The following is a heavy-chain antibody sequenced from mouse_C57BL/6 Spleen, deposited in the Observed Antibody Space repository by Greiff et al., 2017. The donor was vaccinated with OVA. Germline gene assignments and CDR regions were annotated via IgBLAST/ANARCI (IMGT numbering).Heavy chain of an antibody. Sequence: VQLQQSGPELVKPGASVKISCKASGYAFSSSWMNWVKQRPGKGLEWIGRIYPGDGETNYNGKFKGKATLTADKSSSTAYMQLSSLTSEDSAVYFCASAGSSYVGAMDYWGQGTSVTVSS. CDR3: ASAGSSYVGAMDY. CDR2: IYPGDGET. CDR1: GYAFSSSW. V-gene: IGHV1-82*01. D-gene: IGHD1-1*01. J-gene: IGHJ4*01.